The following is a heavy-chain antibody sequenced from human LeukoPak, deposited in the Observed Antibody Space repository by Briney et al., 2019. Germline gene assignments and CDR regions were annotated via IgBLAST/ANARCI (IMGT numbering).Heavy chain of an antibody. CDR3: AGGHDYVWGSYRPSILFDY. D-gene: IGHD3-16*02. V-gene: IGHV3-53*01. Sequence: GGSLRLSCAASGFTVSSNYMSWVRQAPGKGLEWVSLIYSTGSTYYADSVRGRFTISRDNSKNTLCLQMNSLRAEDTAVYYCAGGHDYVWGSYRPSILFDYWGQGTLVTVSS. CDR2: IYSTGST. J-gene: IGHJ4*02. CDR1: GFTVSSNY.